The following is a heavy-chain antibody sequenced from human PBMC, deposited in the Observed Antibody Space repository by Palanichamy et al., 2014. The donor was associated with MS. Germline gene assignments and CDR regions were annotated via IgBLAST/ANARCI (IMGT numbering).Heavy chain of an antibody. CDR2: IDPTTGNT. D-gene: IGHD1-1*01. Sequence: QVQLVQSGTEVKNPGASVKVSCKASGYIFRNYWMHCLRQVPGQGLEWMGKIDPTTGNTNIAQKFQGRPTMTRDTSTTTVYMELSSLKSEDTAIYYCARETSPKGTSGFWAYWGQGTLVTVSS. V-gene: IGHV1-46*01. CDR3: ARETSPKGTSGFWAY. J-gene: IGHJ4*02. CDR1: GYIFRNYW.